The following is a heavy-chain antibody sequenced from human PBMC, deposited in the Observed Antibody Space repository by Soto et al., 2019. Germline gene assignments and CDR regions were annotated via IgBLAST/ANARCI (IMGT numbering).Heavy chain of an antibody. CDR1: GFRFKSFV. CDR2: TSYDGNNK. D-gene: IGHD3-16*01. Sequence: QLQLVESGGGVVQPGTSLRLSCAASGFRFKSFVMHWVRQAPGKGLDWVAFTSYDGNNKDYGDSVKGRCTVSRDNSQNTLHLQMDFLRPQDTALYYSARWGTTGGFDLWAQGTLVSVSS. CDR3: ARWGTTGGFDL. V-gene: IGHV3-30*19. J-gene: IGHJ4*02.